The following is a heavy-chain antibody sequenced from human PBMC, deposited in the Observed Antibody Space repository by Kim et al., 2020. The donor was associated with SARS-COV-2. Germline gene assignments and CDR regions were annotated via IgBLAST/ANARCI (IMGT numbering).Heavy chain of an antibody. D-gene: IGHD2-15*01. V-gene: IGHV4-59*01. CDR3: ARVGPVGYYYYGMDV. Sequence: TPPLTRRVTISVDASKNQFSLKLSSVTAADTAVYYCARVGPVGYYYYGMDVWGQGTTVTVSS. J-gene: IGHJ6*02.